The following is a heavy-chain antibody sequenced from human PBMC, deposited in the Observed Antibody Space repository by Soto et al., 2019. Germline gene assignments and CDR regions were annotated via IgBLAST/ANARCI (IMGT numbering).Heavy chain of an antibody. V-gene: IGHV3-23*01. Sequence: PGESLKISCAASRFTFSTYAMGWVRQAPGKGLEWVSAISGSGESTYYADSVKGRFTVSRDNSKSTLYLQMNSLRAEDSAVYYCARPLERRVHGAFDIWGQGTMVTVSS. CDR2: ISGSGEST. CDR1: RFTFSTYA. CDR3: ARPLERRVHGAFDI. D-gene: IGHD1-1*01. J-gene: IGHJ3*02.